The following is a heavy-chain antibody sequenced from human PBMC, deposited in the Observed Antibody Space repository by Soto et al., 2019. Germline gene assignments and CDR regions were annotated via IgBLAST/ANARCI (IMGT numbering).Heavy chain of an antibody. V-gene: IGHV4-31*03. J-gene: IGHJ4*02. CDR2: IYSSGST. CDR1: GGSISSGGYY. CDR3: ARDGDGSGYFLDY. D-gene: IGHD3-22*01. Sequence: QVQLQESGPGLVKPSQTLSLICTVSGGSISSGGYYWSWIRQHPGKGLEWIGYIYSSGSTYYNASLMSRLTISLDTSKNHFSLNLGSVTAADTAVYYCARDGDGSGYFLDYWGQGTLVTVSS.